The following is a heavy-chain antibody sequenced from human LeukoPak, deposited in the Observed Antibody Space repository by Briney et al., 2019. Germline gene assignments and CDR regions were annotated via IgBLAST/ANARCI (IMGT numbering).Heavy chain of an antibody. CDR3: ARHVRYGSGSYYGPGFDY. Sequence: SETLSLTCTVSGGSISSYYWSWIRQPPGKGLEWIGYIYYSGSTNYNPSLKSRVTISVDTSKNQFSLKLSSVTAADTAVYYCARHVRYGSGSYYGPGFDYWGQGTLVTVSS. V-gene: IGHV4-59*08. J-gene: IGHJ4*02. D-gene: IGHD3-10*01. CDR1: GGSISSYY. CDR2: IYYSGST.